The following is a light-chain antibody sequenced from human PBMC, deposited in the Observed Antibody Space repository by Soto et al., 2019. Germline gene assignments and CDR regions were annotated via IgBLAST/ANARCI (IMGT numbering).Light chain of an antibody. CDR3: AAWDDSLNGPGV. J-gene: IGLJ2*01. CDR2: SNN. V-gene: IGLV1-44*01. CDR1: SSNIGSNT. Sequence: QAVVTQPPSASGTPGQRVTISCSGSSSNIGSNTVNWYQQLPGTAPKLLIYSNNQRPSGVPDRFSGSKSGTSASLAISGLQSEDEADYYCAAWDDSLNGPGVFGGGTKVTVL.